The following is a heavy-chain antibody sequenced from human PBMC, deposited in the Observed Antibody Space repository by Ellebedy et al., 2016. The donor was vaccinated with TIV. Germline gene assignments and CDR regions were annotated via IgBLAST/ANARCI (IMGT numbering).Heavy chain of an antibody. V-gene: IGHV4-59*01. J-gene: IGHJ4*02. D-gene: IGHD6-13*01. CDR3: AGVRDGSRPFDY. Sequence: MPGGSLRLSCTVSGDSITSYYWNWIRQPPGKGLEWLGYVFYSGITNYNPSLRSRVTMSVDTSKDQFSLRLSSLTAADAAVYYCAGVRDGSRPFDYWGQGALVTVSS. CDR1: GDSITSYY. CDR2: VFYSGIT.